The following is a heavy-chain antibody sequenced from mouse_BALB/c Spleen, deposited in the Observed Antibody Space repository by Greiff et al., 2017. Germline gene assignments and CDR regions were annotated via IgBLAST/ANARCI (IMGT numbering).Heavy chain of an antibody. V-gene: IGHV1-7*01. CDR2: INPSTGYT. J-gene: IGHJ2*01. Sequence: QVQLKESGAELAKPGASVKMSCKASGYTFTSYWMHWVKQRPGQGLEWIGYINPSTGYTEYNQKFKDKATLTADKSSSTAYMQLSSLTSEDSAVYYCARGGPLDYWGQGTTLTVSS. CDR1: GYTFTSYW. CDR3: ARGGPLDY.